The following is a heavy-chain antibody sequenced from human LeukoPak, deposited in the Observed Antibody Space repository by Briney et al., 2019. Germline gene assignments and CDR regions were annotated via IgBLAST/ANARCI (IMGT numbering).Heavy chain of an antibody. CDR1: GGSISSSSYY. J-gene: IGHJ4*02. CDR2: VYFRGNT. V-gene: IGHV4-39*01. Sequence: SETLSLTCTVSGGSISSSSYYWSWIRQPPGKGLEWIGCVYFRGNTFYNPSLKSRVTISVDTSKNQFSLKLSSVTAADTAVYYCARSSIPYFDYWGQGTLVTVSS. CDR3: ARSSIPYFDY. D-gene: IGHD6-13*01.